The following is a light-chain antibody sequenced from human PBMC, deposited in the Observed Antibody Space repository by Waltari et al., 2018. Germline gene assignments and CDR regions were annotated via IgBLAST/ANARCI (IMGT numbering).Light chain of an antibody. Sequence: EIMLTQSPGTLYLSPGERATLSCRDSQRIIRFLAWYQQKPGQAPRLLIYDASTRATGIPDRFSGSGSGTDFSLTINRLEPEDIAVYYCQKYGSLPATFGQGTKVEIK. CDR2: DAS. J-gene: IGKJ1*01. V-gene: IGKV3-20*01. CDR3: QKYGSLPAT. CDR1: QRIIRF.